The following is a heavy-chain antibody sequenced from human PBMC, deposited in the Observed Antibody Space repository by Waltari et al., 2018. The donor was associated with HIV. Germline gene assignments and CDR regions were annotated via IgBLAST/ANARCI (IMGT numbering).Heavy chain of an antibody. Sequence: QVQLVQSGAEVKKPGASVKVSCKASGYTFTSYAMHWVRQAPGQRLEWMGWINAGNGNTKYSQKFQGRVTITRDTSASTAYMELSSLRSEDTAVYYCARSRIVGAETPRVYYYGMDVWGQGTTVTVSS. J-gene: IGHJ6*02. CDR2: INAGNGNT. CDR3: ARSRIVGAETPRVYYYGMDV. CDR1: GYTFTSYA. V-gene: IGHV1-3*01. D-gene: IGHD1-26*01.